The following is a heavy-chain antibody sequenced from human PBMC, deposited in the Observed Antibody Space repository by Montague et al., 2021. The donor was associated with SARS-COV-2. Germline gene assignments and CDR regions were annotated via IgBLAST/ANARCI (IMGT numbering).Heavy chain of an antibody. CDR2: IYGGGTIT. D-gene: IGHD3-16*01. CDR3: AKGAYKFDY. CDR1: GFTFSTYA. V-gene: IGHV3-23*03. J-gene: IGHJ4*02. Sequence: SLRLSCAASGFTFSTYALSWFRQAPGKGLEWVSVIYGGGTITYYADSVKGRFTISRDNSKNTVYLQMHSLTAEDTAVYYCAKGAYKFDYWGQGTLVTVSS.